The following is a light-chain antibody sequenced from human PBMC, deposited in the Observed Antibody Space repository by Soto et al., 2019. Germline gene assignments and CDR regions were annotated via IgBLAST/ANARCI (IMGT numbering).Light chain of an antibody. CDR2: GAS. J-gene: IGKJ1*01. Sequence: DIVMTQSPATLSVSPGERATLSCRASQSVSTNVAWYQQIPGQAPRLLIYGASTRATGIPARFSGSGSGTEFTLTIDSLQSEDFAVYYCQQYNNWPRTFGQGTKVDIK. CDR1: QSVSTN. CDR3: QQYNNWPRT. V-gene: IGKV3-15*01.